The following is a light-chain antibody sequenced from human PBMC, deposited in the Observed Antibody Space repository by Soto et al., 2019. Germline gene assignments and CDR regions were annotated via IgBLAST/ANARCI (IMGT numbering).Light chain of an antibody. CDR1: QSVNRYY. V-gene: IGKV3-15*01. J-gene: IGKJ1*01. Sequence: ETVLTQSPCTLSLSPGERATLSCRASQSVNRYYLTWYQQKPGQAPRLLIYGASTRATGIPARFSGSGSGTEFTLTISSLQSEDFAVYYCQPYNNWPPTWTFGQGTKVEI. CDR2: GAS. CDR3: QPYNNWPPTWT.